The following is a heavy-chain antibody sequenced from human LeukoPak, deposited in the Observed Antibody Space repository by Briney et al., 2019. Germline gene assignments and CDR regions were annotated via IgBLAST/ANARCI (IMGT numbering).Heavy chain of an antibody. CDR3: ARQITSHYYYYYGMDV. CDR1: GYSFTTYW. V-gene: IGHV5-51*01. D-gene: IGHD3-16*01. J-gene: IGHJ6*02. CDR2: MFAGDSDT. Sequence: GESLKISCKGSGYSFTTYWIAWVRQMPGKGLEWMGIMFAGDSDTRYSPSFQGQVTISADKSISTAYLQWSSLKASDTAMYYCARQITSHYYYYYGMDVWGQGTTVTVSS.